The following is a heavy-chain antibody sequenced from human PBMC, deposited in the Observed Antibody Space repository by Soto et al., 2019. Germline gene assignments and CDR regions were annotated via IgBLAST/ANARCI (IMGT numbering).Heavy chain of an antibody. CDR3: ARVRRSPYAMDV. D-gene: IGHD2-2*01. CDR1: GYIFTGLY. V-gene: IGHV1-2*02. Sequence: QVQLVQSGAELKKPGASVKVSCKASGYIFTGLYFNWGRKAPGQGLEWVGWINPISGDTNYAQKFQGRVTMTRDTSISTAYMDLSSLISADTAVYYCARVRRSPYAMDVWGQGTTVTVSS. J-gene: IGHJ6*02. CDR2: INPISGDT.